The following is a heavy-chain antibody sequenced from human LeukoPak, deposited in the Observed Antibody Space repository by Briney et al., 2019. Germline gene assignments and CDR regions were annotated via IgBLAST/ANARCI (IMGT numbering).Heavy chain of an antibody. CDR1: GGSMDNSY. V-gene: IGHV4-4*07. CDR2: IYATGTT. Sequence: SETLSLTCSVSGGSMDNSYWNWIRQPAGKGLEWIGRIYATGTTDYNPSLRSRVTMSLDTSVNQSSLRLSSVTAADTAVYFCARDKAVDSDISGYYYNRGLDCWGQGTLVTVSS. J-gene: IGHJ4*02. D-gene: IGHD3-22*01. CDR3: ARDKAVDSDISGYYYNRGLDC.